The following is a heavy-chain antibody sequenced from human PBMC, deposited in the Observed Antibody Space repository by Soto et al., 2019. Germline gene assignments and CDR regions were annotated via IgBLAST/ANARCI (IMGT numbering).Heavy chain of an antibody. J-gene: IGHJ6*04. CDR3: AKNSYLFYSNVLFAMEV. CDR1: GFTFRNYG. V-gene: IGHV3-30*18. D-gene: IGHD6-13*01. Sequence: WGSLRLSCAASGFTFRNYGMHWVRQAPRKGLEWVAVISYDGSIKYYADSVKGRFTVSRDNSKNTLYVQMNSLRPDDTAVYYCAKNSYLFYSNVLFAMEVWGDGNTVIVSA. CDR2: ISYDGSIK.